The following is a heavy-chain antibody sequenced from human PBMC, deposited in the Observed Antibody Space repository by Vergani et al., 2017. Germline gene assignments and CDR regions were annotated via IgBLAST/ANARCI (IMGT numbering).Heavy chain of an antibody. D-gene: IGHD6-19*01. CDR3: ARHSTVEWLVKLGWIDP. CDR2: IYYSGST. J-gene: IGHJ5*02. CDR1: GASIRGSNST. Sequence: QLQLQDSGPGLVKLPATLSLTCRVSGASIRGSNSTWGWIRQPPGKGLAWIASIYYSGSTAYNPSLKSRVTISVDTSKNQFSLKLSSVTAADTAVYFCARHSTVEWLVKLGWIDPWGQGILVTVSS. V-gene: IGHV4-39*01.